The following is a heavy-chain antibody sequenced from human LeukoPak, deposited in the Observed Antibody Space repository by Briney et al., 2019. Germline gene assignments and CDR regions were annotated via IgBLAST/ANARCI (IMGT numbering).Heavy chain of an antibody. D-gene: IGHD6-13*01. Sequence: GGSLRLSCAASGFTFSSYAMHWVRQAPGKGLEWVAVISYDGSNKYYADSVKGRFTISRDNSKNTLYLQMNSLRAEDTAVYYCASSPRAAGNFDYWGQGTLVTVSS. CDR1: GFTFSSYA. V-gene: IGHV3-30-3*01. CDR2: ISYDGSNK. CDR3: ASSPRAAGNFDY. J-gene: IGHJ4*02.